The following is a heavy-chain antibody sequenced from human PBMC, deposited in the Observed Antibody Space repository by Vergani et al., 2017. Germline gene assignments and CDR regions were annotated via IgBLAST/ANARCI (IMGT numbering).Heavy chain of an antibody. J-gene: IGHJ3*02. V-gene: IGHV3-7*01. Sequence: EVQLVESGGGLVQPGGSLRLSCAASGFTFSSYWMSWVRQAPGKGLEWVANIKQDGSEEYYVDSVKGRFTISRDNAKKSLYLQMNSLRAEDTALYYCARPSAPGDYDALDIWGQGTMVTVSS. CDR3: ARPSAPGDYDALDI. CDR1: GFTFSSYW. CDR2: IKQDGSEE. D-gene: IGHD4-17*01.